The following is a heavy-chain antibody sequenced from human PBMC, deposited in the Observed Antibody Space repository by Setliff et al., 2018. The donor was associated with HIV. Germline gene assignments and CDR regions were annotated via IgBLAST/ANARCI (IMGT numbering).Heavy chain of an antibody. CDR2: IYYSGVT. V-gene: IGHV4-59*01. J-gene: IGHJ4*02. Sequence: TLSLTCTVPGGSISSYYWNWIRQPPGKGLEWIGYIYYSGVTNYNPSLKSRVTISLDTSKNQFSLKLTSVTAADTAVYYCARDTSGGYWGQGTLVTVSS. CDR3: ARDTSGGY. CDR1: GGSISSYY. D-gene: IGHD3-10*01.